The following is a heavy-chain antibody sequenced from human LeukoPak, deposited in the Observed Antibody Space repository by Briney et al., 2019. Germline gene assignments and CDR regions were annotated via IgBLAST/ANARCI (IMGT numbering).Heavy chain of an antibody. CDR2: IYHSGST. V-gene: IGHV4-38-2*01. Sequence: SETLSLTCAVSGYSISSGCYWGWIRQPPGKGLEWIGSIYHSGSTYYNPSLKSRVTISVDTSKNQFSLKLGSVTAADTAVYYCARVGRYCSGGSCFTRYYFDYWGQGTLVTVSS. D-gene: IGHD2-15*01. J-gene: IGHJ4*02. CDR1: GYSISSGCY. CDR3: ARVGRYCSGGSCFTRYYFDY.